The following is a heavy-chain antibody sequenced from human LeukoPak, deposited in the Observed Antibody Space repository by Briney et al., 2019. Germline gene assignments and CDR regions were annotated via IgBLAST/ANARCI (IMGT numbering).Heavy chain of an antibody. CDR3: ARDRGYYDSSGYYYGGYYYYYMDV. J-gene: IGHJ6*03. CDR1: GGSISSGSYY. CDR2: IYTSGST. D-gene: IGHD3-22*01. Sequence: PSETLSLTCTVSGGSISSGSYYWSWIRQPAGKGLEWIGRIYTSGSTNYNPSLKSRVTISVDTSKNQFSLKLSPVTAADTAVYYCARDRGYYDSSGYYYGGYYYYYMDVWGKGTTVTVSS. V-gene: IGHV4-61*02.